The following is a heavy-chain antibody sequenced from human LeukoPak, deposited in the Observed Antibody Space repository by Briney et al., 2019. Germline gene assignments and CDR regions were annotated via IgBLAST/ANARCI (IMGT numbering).Heavy chain of an antibody. CDR2: MNPNSGNT. D-gene: IGHD3-9*01. CDR3: ARVYYDILTGSYSTAFDY. CDR1: GYTFTSYD. J-gene: IGHJ4*02. Sequence: ASVKVSCKASGYTFTSYDINWVRQATGQGLEWMGWMNPNSGNTGYAQEFQGRVTMTRNTSISTAYMELSSLRSEDTAVYYCARVYYDILTGSYSTAFDYWGQGTLVTVSS. V-gene: IGHV1-8*01.